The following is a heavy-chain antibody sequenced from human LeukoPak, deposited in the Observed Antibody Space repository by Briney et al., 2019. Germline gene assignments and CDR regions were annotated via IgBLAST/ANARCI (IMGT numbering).Heavy chain of an antibody. CDR2: INPNSGGT. J-gene: IGHJ4*02. D-gene: IGHD6-19*01. CDR3: ATDSVARIPAYYFDY. CDR1: GYTFTGYY. V-gene: IGHV1-2*06. Sequence: ASVKVSCKASGYTFTGYYMHWVRQAPGQGLEWMGRINPNSGGTNYAQKFQGRVTMTRDTSISTAYMELSRLRSDDTAVYYCATDSVARIPAYYFDYWGQGTLVTVSS.